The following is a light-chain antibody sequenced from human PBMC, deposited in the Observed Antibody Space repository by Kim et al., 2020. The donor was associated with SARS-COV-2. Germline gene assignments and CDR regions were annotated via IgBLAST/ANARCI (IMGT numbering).Light chain of an antibody. CDR1: QSVSSGY. CDR3: QQYGSIPLT. V-gene: IGKV3D-20*01. J-gene: IGKJ4*01. Sequence: SPGERATLSCGASQSVSSGYLAWYQQKPGLAPRLLIYDASSRATGIPDRFSGRGSGTDFTLTISRLEPEDFAVYYCQQYGSIPLTFGGGTKVDIK. CDR2: DAS.